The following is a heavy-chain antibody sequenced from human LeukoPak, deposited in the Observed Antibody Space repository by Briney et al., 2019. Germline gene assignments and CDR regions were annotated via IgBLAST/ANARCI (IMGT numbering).Heavy chain of an antibody. CDR1: GFTFSSYG. V-gene: IGHV3-23*01. CDR3: AKASVGHWFDP. CDR2: ISGSGDNT. Sequence: GGSLRLSCAASGFTFSSYGMSWVRQAPGKGLEWVSDISGSGDNTYYADSVRGRFTISRDNSKNTLSLQMNTLRAEDTAVYYCAKASVGHWFDPWGQGTLVTVSS. D-gene: IGHD2-2*01. J-gene: IGHJ5*02.